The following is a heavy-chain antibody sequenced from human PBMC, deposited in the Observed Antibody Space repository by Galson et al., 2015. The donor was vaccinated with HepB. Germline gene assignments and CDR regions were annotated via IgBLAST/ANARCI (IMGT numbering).Heavy chain of an antibody. CDR1: GFTFSNAW. J-gene: IGHJ3*02. CDR2: IKSKTDGGTT. V-gene: IGHV3-15*07. Sequence: SLRLSCAASGFTFSNAWMNWVCQAPGKGLEWVGRIKSKTDGGTTDYAAPVKGRFTISRDDSKNTLYLQMNSLKTEDTAVYYCTTGQWLDHDAFDIWGQGTMVTVSS. D-gene: IGHD6-19*01. CDR3: TTGQWLDHDAFDI.